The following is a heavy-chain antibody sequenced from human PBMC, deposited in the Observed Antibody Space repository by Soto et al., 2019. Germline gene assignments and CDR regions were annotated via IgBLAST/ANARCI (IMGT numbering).Heavy chain of an antibody. CDR1: GFTFTSSA. Sequence: SVKVSCKASGFTFTSSAVQWVRQARGQRLEWIGWIVVGSGNTNYAQKFQERVTITRDMSTSTAYMELSSLRSDDTAVYYCARGPGYSYGLTPESYYYGMDVWVQGTTVTVSS. CDR2: IVVGSGNT. V-gene: IGHV1-58*01. CDR3: ARGPGYSYGLTPESYYYGMDV. J-gene: IGHJ6*02. D-gene: IGHD5-18*01.